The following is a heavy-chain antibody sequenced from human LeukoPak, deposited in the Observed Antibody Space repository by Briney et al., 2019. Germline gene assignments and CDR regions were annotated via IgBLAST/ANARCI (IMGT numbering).Heavy chain of an antibody. D-gene: IGHD4-11*01. V-gene: IGHV3-23*01. CDR3: AKTDYRGNGSPTHFDF. CDR2: VSGNGVYK. CDR1: GFTFSTFA. J-gene: IGHJ4*02. Sequence: GGSLRLSCAASGFTFSTFAMTWVRQAPGMGLEWVSAVSGNGVYKFYADSVKGRFTTSRDNSNNTLFLQMNSLRAEDTARYFCAKTDYRGNGSPTHFDFWGQGTLVTVSS.